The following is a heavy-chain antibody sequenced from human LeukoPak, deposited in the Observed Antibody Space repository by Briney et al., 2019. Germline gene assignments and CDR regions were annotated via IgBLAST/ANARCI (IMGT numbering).Heavy chain of an antibody. J-gene: IGHJ6*02. Sequence: PGGSLRLSCAASGFTVSDYWMSWVRQAPGRGLEWVANIKHDGGEQYYVDSLKGRFTISKDNAKNSLYLQMNSLRAEDTALYYCAKWTFVVPAAFGMDVWGQGTTVTVSS. D-gene: IGHD2-2*01. V-gene: IGHV3-7*03. CDR2: IKHDGGEQ. CDR3: AKWTFVVPAAFGMDV. CDR1: GFTVSDYW.